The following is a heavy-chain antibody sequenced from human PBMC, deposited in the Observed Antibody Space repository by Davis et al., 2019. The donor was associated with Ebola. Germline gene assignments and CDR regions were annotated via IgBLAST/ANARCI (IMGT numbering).Heavy chain of an antibody. CDR1: GGSISTYY. CDR3: ARGIAAAPDV. D-gene: IGHD6-13*01. V-gene: IGHV4-59*01. CDR2: IYYSGNT. J-gene: IGHJ4*02. Sequence: PSETLSLTCTVSGGSISTYYWSWIRQPPGKGLEWIGYIYYSGNTNYNPSLKSRVTISVDTSKNQFSLKLRSVTAADTAVYYCARGIAAAPDVWGQGTLVTVSS.